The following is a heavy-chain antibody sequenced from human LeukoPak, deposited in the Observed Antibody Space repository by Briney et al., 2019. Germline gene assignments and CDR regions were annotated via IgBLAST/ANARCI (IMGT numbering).Heavy chain of an antibody. CDR2: INPNSGGT. CDR3: ATDSDDSSGYYPYYFDY. J-gene: IGHJ4*02. CDR1: GYIFNGYY. D-gene: IGHD3-22*01. V-gene: IGHV1-2*02. Sequence: ASVKVSCRASGYIFNGYYMYWVRQAPGQGLEWMGWINPNSGGTNYAQKFQGRVTMTEDTSTDTAYMELSSLRSEDTAVYYCATDSDDSSGYYPYYFDYWGQGTLVTVSS.